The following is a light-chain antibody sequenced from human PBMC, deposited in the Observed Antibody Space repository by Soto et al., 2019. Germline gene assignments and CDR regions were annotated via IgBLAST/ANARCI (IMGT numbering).Light chain of an antibody. V-gene: IGLV1-40*01. CDR1: SSSIGAGYD. CDR2: GNN. CDR3: HSYDSTLSDYV. Sequence: QSVLTQPPSVSGAPGQRVTISCIGSSSSIGAGYDVHWYQQLPGTAPKLLIYGNNNRPSGVPDRFSGSKSGTSASLAITGLQAEDEADYYCHSYDSTLSDYVFGTGTKVTVL. J-gene: IGLJ1*01.